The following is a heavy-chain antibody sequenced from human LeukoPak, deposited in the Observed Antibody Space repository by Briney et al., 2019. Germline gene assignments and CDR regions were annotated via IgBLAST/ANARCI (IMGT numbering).Heavy chain of an antibody. V-gene: IGHV1-46*01. CDR2: INPSGGST. CDR1: GYTFTIYY. CDR3: ARDLSAANYGSGSYFFDY. Sequence: ASVKVSCKASGYTFTIYYMHWVRQAPGQGLEWMGIINPSGGSTSYAQKFHGRVTMTRDMSTSTVYMELSSLRSEDTAVYYCARDLSAANYGSGSYFFDYWGQGTLVTVSS. J-gene: IGHJ4*02. D-gene: IGHD3-10*01.